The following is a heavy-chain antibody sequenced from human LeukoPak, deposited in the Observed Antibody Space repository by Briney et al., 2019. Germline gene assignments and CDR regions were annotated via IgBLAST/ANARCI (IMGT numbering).Heavy chain of an antibody. D-gene: IGHD3-10*01. J-gene: IGHJ3*02. CDR1: GYTFTGYY. V-gene: IGHV1-2*02. CDR2: INPNSGGT. CDR3: ARGSTYYYGSGSYDAFDI. Sequence: ASLKVSCKASGYTFTGYYIHWVRQAPGQGLEWMGWINPNSGGTNYAQKFQGRVTMTRDTSISTAYMELSRLRSDDTAVYYCARGSTYYYGSGSYDAFDIWGQGTMVTVSS.